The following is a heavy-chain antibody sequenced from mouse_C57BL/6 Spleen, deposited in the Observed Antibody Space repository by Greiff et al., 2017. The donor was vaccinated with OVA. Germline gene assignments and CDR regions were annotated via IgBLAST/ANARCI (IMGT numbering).Heavy chain of an antibody. V-gene: IGHV1-52*01. CDR1: GYTFTSYW. D-gene: IGHD2-1*01. J-gene: IGHJ2*01. Sequence: QVQLQQPGAELVRPGSSVKLSCKASGYTFTSYWMHWVKQRPIQGLEWIGNIDPSDSETHYNQKFKDKATLTVDKSSSTAYMQLSSLTSEDSAVYYCARPYSDYGNGYFDYWGQGTTLTVSS. CDR3: ARPYSDYGNGYFDY. CDR2: IDPSDSET.